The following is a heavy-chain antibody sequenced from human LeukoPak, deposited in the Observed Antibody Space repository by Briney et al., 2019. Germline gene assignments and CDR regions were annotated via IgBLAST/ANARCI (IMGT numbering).Heavy chain of an antibody. J-gene: IGHJ4*02. CDR2: ISSSGSTI. D-gene: IGHD3-16*02. Sequence: GGSLRLSCAASGFTFSSYEMNWVRQAPGKGLEWVSYISSSGSTIYYADSVKGRFTISRDNAKNSLYLQMNSLRAEDTAVYYCARDGDYDYVWGSYRQFDYWGQGTLVTVSS. CDR3: ARDGDYDYVWGSYRQFDY. CDR1: GFTFSSYE. V-gene: IGHV3-48*03.